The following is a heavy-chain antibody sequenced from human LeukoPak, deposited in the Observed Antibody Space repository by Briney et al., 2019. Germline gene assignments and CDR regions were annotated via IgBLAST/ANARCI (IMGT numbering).Heavy chain of an antibody. V-gene: IGHV3-48*04. J-gene: IGHJ6*02. CDR3: ARVSLYSSSSLYYGMDV. Sequence: PGRSLRLSCAASGFTVSSNYMSWVRQAPGKGLEWVSYISSSSSTIYYADSVKGRFTISRDNAKNSLYLQMNSLRAEDTAVYYCARVSLYSSSSLYYGMDVWGQGTTVTVSS. CDR2: ISSSSSTI. D-gene: IGHD6-13*01. CDR1: GFTVSSNY.